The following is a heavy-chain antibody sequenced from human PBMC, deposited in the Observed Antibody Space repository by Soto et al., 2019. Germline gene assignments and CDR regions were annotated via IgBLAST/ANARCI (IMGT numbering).Heavy chain of an antibody. CDR3: AKDRGIIAKAGDAFDV. D-gene: IGHD6-25*01. Sequence: GGSLRLSCASSGFTLSMSAVNWVRQAPGKGLEWVSYISDSGDRTYYADSVKGRFTISRDRSKNTVSLQMDSLRAEDTAVYYCAKDRGIIAKAGDAFDVWGQGTKVTVSS. J-gene: IGHJ3*01. V-gene: IGHV3-23*01. CDR1: GFTLSMSA. CDR2: ISDSGDRT.